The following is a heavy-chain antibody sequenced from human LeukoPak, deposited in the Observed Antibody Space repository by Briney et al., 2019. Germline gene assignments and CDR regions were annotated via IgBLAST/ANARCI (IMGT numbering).Heavy chain of an antibody. CDR2: INPNSGGT. V-gene: IGHV1-2*02. D-gene: IGHD3-22*01. Sequence: ASVKVSCQASGYTFTGYYMHGETQAPGQGLEWMGWINPNSGGTNYAQKFQGRVTMTRDTSISTAYMELSRLRSDDTAVYYCARDRPSYDSSGYLDYWGQGTLVTVSS. J-gene: IGHJ4*02. CDR3: ARDRPSYDSSGYLDY. CDR1: GYTFTGYY.